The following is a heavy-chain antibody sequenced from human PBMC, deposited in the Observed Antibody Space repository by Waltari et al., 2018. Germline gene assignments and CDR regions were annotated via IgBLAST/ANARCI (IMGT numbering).Heavy chain of an antibody. J-gene: IGHJ4*02. CDR3: ARGHRLPFFDF. CDR2: INGGNGNT. V-gene: IGHV1-3*01. Sequence: QVQFVQSGAEVKKPGASVKVSCKASGYSFIAYAMHWVRQAPGQRPEWMGWINGGNGNTKYSQNFQGRVTITSDISASTAYLEVSSLRSEDTALYYCARGHRLPFFDFWGKGTLVTVSS. D-gene: IGHD5-18*01. CDR1: GYSFIAYA.